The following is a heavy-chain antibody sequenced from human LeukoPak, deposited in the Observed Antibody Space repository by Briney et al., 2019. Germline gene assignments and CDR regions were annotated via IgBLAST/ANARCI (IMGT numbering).Heavy chain of an antibody. CDR1: GYTFTGYY. CDR3: VRDYSRSYLIDY. D-gene: IGHD1-26*01. Sequence: GASVKVSFKASGYTFTGYYMHWVRQAPGQGLEWMGWINPNSGGTNYAQKFQGRVTMTRDTSISTAYMELSRLRSDDTAVYYCVRDYSRSYLIDYWGQGTLVTVSS. V-gene: IGHV1-2*02. CDR2: INPNSGGT. J-gene: IGHJ4*02.